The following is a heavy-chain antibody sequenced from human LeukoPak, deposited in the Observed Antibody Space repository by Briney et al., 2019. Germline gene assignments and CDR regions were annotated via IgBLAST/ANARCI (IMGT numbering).Heavy chain of an antibody. J-gene: IGHJ4*02. V-gene: IGHV3-53*01. CDR2: IYSGGNA. Sequence: GGSLRLSCAASGFMFSSNWMSWVRQAPGKGLECVSVIYSGGNAFFADSVKDRFTVSRDDSKNTLYLQMNSLRAEDTAVYYCARRSYFDDSGHFDYWGQGALVTVSS. CDR1: GFMFSSNW. CDR3: ARRSYFDDSGHFDY. D-gene: IGHD3-22*01.